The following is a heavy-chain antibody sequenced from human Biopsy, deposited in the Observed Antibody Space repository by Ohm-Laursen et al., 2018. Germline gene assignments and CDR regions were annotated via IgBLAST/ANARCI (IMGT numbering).Heavy chain of an antibody. J-gene: IGHJ4*02. CDR2: IFKDGNT. CDR1: GYSISSDYR. V-gene: IGHV4-38-2*02. D-gene: IGHD6-19*01. CDR3: ARVGSGWAPFDK. Sequence: GTLSLTWTVSGYSISSDYRWGWIRQAPGKTLEWLGNIFKDGNTHYNPSLRSRLIISIDTSKNQFSLMMTSISGADTAVYFCARVGSGWAPFDKWGPGTLVTVSS.